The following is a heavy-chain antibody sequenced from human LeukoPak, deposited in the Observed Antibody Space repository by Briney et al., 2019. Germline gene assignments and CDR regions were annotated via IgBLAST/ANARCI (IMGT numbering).Heavy chain of an antibody. CDR2: IYGDDIT. CDR3: SRDSATFRFGN. V-gene: IGHV3-53*01. Sequence: SGGSLRLSCAASGFSVSNNYMSWVRQAPGKGLEWVSFIYGDDITKYSDSVRGRFTISGDTSKNILYLQMTSLRAEDTAVYYCSRDSATFRFGNWGQGTLVTVSS. CDR1: GFSVSNNY. D-gene: IGHD6-25*01. J-gene: IGHJ4*02.